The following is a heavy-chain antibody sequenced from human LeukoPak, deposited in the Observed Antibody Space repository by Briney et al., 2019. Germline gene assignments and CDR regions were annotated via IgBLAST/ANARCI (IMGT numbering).Heavy chain of an antibody. J-gene: IGHJ4*02. D-gene: IGHD3-10*01. CDR2: INHSGST. CDR1: GGSFSGYY. V-gene: IGHV4-34*01. CDR3: ARLWFGELFIDY. Sequence: SETLSLTCAVYGGSFSGYYWSWIRQPPGKGLEWIGEINHSGSTNYNPSLKSRVTISVDTSKNQFSLKLSSVTAADTAVYYCARLWFGELFIDYWGQGTLVTVSS.